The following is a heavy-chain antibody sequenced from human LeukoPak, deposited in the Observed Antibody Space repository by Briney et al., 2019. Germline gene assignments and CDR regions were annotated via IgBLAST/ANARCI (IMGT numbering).Heavy chain of an antibody. Sequence: PSETLSLTCTVSGGSISSSDYYWGWIRQPPGKGLEWIGSIYYSVTTYYNPSLKSRVTISVDTSKNQFSLKLSSVIAADTAVYYCASLAGPGYSSSWYWYYYYYMDVWGKGTTVTISS. CDR2: IYYSVTT. V-gene: IGHV4-39*01. D-gene: IGHD6-13*01. J-gene: IGHJ6*03. CDR1: GGSISSSDYY. CDR3: ASLAGPGYSSSWYWYYYYYMDV.